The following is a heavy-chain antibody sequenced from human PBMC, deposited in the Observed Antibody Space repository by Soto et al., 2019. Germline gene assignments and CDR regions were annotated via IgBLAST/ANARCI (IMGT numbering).Heavy chain of an antibody. CDR1: GYTFTGYY. J-gene: IGHJ5*02. CDR2: INPNSGGT. D-gene: IGHD2-2*01. CDR3: ARAFGYCSSTSCSSWFDP. V-gene: IGHV1-2*04. Sequence: ASVKVSCKASGYTFTGYYMHWVRQAPGQGLEWMGWINPNSGGTNYAQKFQGWVTMTRDTSISTAYMELSRLRSDDTAVYYCARAFGYCSSTSCSSWFDPWGQGTLVTVSS.